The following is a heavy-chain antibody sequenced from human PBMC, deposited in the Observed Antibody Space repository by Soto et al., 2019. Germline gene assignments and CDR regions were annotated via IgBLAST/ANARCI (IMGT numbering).Heavy chain of an antibody. J-gene: IGHJ4*02. Sequence: QLQLQESGSGLVKPSQTLSLTCAVSGGSISSGGYSWSWIRQPPGKGLEWIGYIYHSGSTYYNPSLKSRVTISVDRSKNQFSLKLSSVTAADTAVYYCARGGYDILTGYFYFDYWGQGTLVTVSS. CDR3: ARGGYDILTGYFYFDY. D-gene: IGHD3-9*01. CDR1: GGSISSGGYS. V-gene: IGHV4-30-2*01. CDR2: IYHSGST.